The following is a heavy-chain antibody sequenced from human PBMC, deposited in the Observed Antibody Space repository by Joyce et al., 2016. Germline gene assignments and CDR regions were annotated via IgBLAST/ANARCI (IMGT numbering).Heavy chain of an antibody. J-gene: IGHJ2*01. D-gene: IGHD5-18*01. CDR2: VYIQVIT. V-gene: IGHV4-38-2*01. Sequence: QVQLQESGPGLVKPSETLSLTCGVSGLSFDLHSFWGWIRQPPGKWLEWIGNVYIQVITNYRPSLKSRVTISMNTSKNQFSLNLNSLTAADTAVYFCARRPYNVHTPLGSDWYFDLWGRGTLVTVSS. CDR1: GLSFDLHSF. CDR3: ARRPYNVHTPLGSDWYFDL.